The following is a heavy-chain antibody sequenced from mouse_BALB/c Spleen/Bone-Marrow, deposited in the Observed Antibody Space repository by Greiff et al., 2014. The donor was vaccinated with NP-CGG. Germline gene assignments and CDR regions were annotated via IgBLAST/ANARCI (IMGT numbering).Heavy chain of an antibody. CDR3: ARHRDAMDY. J-gene: IGHJ4*01. D-gene: IGHD2-14*01. Sequence: DVMLVESGGDLVKPGGSLKPSCAASGFTFSSYGMSWVRQTPDKRLEWVATISSGGSYTYYPDSVKGRFTISRDNAKNTLYLQMSSLKSEDTAMYYCARHRDAMDYWGQGTSVTVSS. CDR1: GFTFSSYG. V-gene: IGHV5-6*02. CDR2: ISSGGSYT.